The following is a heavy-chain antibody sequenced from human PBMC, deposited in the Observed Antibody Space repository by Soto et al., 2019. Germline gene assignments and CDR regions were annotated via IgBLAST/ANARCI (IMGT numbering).Heavy chain of an antibody. CDR2: IYYSGST. D-gene: IGHD5-18*01. J-gene: IGHJ5*02. V-gene: IGHV4-31*03. CDR1: GGSISSGGYY. CDR3: ARGEYSYGYWFDP. Sequence: SETLSLTCTVSGGSISSGGYYWSWIRQHPGKGLEWIGYIYYSGSTYYNPSLKSRVTISVDTSKNQFSLKLSSVTAADTAVYYCARGEYSYGYWFDPWGQGTLGTVSS.